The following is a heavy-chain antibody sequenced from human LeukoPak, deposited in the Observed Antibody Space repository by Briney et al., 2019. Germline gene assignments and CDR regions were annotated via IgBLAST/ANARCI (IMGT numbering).Heavy chain of an antibody. Sequence: AASVKVSCKASGYTFTSYDINWVRQATGQGLEWMGWMNPNSGNTGYAQKFQGRVTMTRNTSISTAYMELSSLRSEDTAVYYCARARPIGYDYVWGSYHHDAFDIWGQGTMVTVSS. V-gene: IGHV1-8*01. CDR3: ARARPIGYDYVWGSYHHDAFDI. CDR2: MNPNSGNT. CDR1: GYTFTSYD. D-gene: IGHD3-16*02. J-gene: IGHJ3*02.